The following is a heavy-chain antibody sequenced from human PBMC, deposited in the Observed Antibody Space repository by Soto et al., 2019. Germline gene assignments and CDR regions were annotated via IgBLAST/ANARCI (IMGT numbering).Heavy chain of an antibody. J-gene: IGHJ6*02. CDR1: DDFISSYY. Sequence: SETLSLTCTVSDDFISSYYWNWIRQPAGKGLEWIGRVSTNGATNYNPSLESRVTMSVDTSKNQFSLKLTSVTAADTAVYFCARADYEILTGSYAMDVWGQGTTVTAP. CDR3: ARADYEILTGSYAMDV. CDR2: VSTNGAT. D-gene: IGHD3-9*01. V-gene: IGHV4-4*07.